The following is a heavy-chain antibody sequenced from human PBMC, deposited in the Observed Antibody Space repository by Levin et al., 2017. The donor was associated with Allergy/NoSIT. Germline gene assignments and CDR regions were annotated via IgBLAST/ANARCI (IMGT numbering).Heavy chain of an antibody. J-gene: IGHJ5*02. CDR2: INHSGST. CDR1: GGSFSGYY. V-gene: IGHV4-34*01. CDR3: AGGSGSSLGWFDP. D-gene: IGHD3-10*01. Sequence: PGGSLRLSCAVYGGSFSGYYWSWIRQPPGKGLEWIGEINHSGSTNYNPSLKSRVTISVDTSKNQFSLKLSSVTAADTAVYYCAGGSGSSLGWFDPWGQGTLVTVSS.